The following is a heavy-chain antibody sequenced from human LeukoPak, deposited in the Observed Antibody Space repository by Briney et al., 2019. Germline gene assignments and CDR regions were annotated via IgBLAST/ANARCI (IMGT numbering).Heavy chain of an antibody. Sequence: KPGGSLRLSCAASGFTFGNAWMSWVRQAPGKGLEWVGRIESKTDGGTTDYAAPVKGRFTISRDDSKDTLYLQMISLKTEDTAVYYCTTGYCSSTSCWYYFDYWGQGTLVTVSS. CDR2: IESKTDGGTT. D-gene: IGHD2-2*01. CDR1: GFTFGNAW. CDR3: TTGYCSSTSCWYYFDY. J-gene: IGHJ4*02. V-gene: IGHV3-15*04.